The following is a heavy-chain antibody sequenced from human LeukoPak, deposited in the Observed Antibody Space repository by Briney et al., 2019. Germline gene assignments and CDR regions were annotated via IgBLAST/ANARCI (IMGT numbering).Heavy chain of an antibody. CDR2: IKEDGSDK. D-gene: IGHD7-27*01. CDR1: GFRFTTYW. Sequence: GGSLRLSCAASGFRFTTYWMTWVSQAPGKGLGWVANIKEDGSDKHYVDSVKGRFTISRDNAKNSLYLQMNSLRAEDTAVYYCAREFWGPDYWGQGTLVSVSS. V-gene: IGHV3-7*01. J-gene: IGHJ4*02. CDR3: AREFWGPDY.